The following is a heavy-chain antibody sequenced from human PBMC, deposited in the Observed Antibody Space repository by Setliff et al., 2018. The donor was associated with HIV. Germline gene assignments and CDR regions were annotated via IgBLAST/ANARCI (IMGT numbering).Heavy chain of an antibody. J-gene: IGHJ5*02. Sequence: TSETLSLTCAVSSESIVSYYWNWIRQPPGRGLEWIGYIHTSGRTKYNPSLKSRLTILVDTSKKQFSLRLISVTAADTAVYYCSRAAYDAVDWLDPWGQGTLVTVSS. CDR2: IHTSGRT. D-gene: IGHD1-1*01. CDR1: SESIVSYY. V-gene: IGHV4-4*08. CDR3: SRAAYDAVDWLDP.